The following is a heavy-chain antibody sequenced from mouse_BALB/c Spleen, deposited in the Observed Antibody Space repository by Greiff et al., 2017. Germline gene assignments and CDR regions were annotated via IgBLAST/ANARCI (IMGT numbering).Heavy chain of an antibody. CDR1: GYTFTDYE. V-gene: IGHV1-15*01. J-gene: IGHJ3*01. CDR2: IDPETGGT. Sequence: QVQLKESGAELVRPGASVTLSCKASGYTFTDYEMHWVKQTPVHGLEWIGAIDPETGGTAYNQKFKGKATLTADKSSSTAYMELRSLTSEDSAVYYCTVIAYWGQGTLVTVSA. CDR3: TVIAY.